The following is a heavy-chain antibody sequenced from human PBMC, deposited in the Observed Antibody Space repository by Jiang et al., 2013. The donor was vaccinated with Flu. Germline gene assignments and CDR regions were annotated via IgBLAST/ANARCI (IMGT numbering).Heavy chain of an antibody. D-gene: IGHD2-15*01. Sequence: KVSCKVSGDSFTELSIHWVRQAPGKGLEWMGGFDPGAGETVSTQNFQGRLTMTRNTSITTAYMELSSLSFEDTAVYYCASYCSGGSCFTGDFDSWGQGTLVIVSS. CDR3: ASYCSGGSCFTGDFDS. CDR1: GDSFTELS. V-gene: IGHV1-24*01. J-gene: IGHJ4*02. CDR2: FDPGAGET.